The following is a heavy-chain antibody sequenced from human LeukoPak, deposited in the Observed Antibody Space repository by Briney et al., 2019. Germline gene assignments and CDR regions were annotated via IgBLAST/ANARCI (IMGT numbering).Heavy chain of an antibody. Sequence: SETLSLTCTVSGASISSDYWNWIRQPPGKGLEWIGSMYHSGSTYYNPSLKSRVTISVDTSKNQFSLKLSSVTAADTAVYYCARATRLGGYYDSSGYYSHDYWGQGTLVTVSS. J-gene: IGHJ4*02. CDR2: MYHSGST. D-gene: IGHD3-22*01. CDR1: GASISSDY. V-gene: IGHV4-38-2*02. CDR3: ARATRLGGYYDSSGYYSHDY.